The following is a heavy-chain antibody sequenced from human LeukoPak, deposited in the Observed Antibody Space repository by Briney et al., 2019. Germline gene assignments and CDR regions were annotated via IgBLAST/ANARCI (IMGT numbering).Heavy chain of an antibody. CDR3: AREPTVGATKDAFDI. J-gene: IGHJ3*02. CDR1: VYTFTSYG. Sequence: ASVKVSCKASVYTFTSYGISWVRQAPGQGLEWMGWISAYNGNTNYAQKLQGRVTMTTDTSTSTAYMELRSLRSDDTAVYYCAREPTVGATKDAFDIWGQGTMVTVFS. V-gene: IGHV1-18*01. CDR2: ISAYNGNT. D-gene: IGHD1-26*01.